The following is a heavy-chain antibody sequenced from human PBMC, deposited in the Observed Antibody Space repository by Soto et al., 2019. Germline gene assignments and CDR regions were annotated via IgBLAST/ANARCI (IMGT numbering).Heavy chain of an antibody. J-gene: IGHJ4*02. CDR2: INSDGSST. V-gene: IGHV3-74*01. Sequence: GGSLRLSCAASGFTFSSYWMHWVRQAPGKGLVWVSRINSDGSSTSYADSVKGRFTISRDNAKNTLYLQMNSLRAEDTAVYYCARGSIAARPEYYFDYWGQGTLVTVSS. D-gene: IGHD6-6*01. CDR1: GFTFSSYW. CDR3: ARGSIAARPEYYFDY.